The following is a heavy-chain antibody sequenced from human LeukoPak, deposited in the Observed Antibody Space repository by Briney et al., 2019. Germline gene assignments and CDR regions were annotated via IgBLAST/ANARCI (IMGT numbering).Heavy chain of an antibody. CDR2: IIPIFRTP. CDR3: ARVDRYYFYLDV. V-gene: IGHV1-69*05. CDR1: GGTSSTYT. Sequence: ASVKVSCKASGGTSSTYTITWVRQAPGQGLDWMGGIIPIFRTPNYAQKFQGRVTITTDESTSTAYMELSSLKSDDTAIYYCARVDRYYFYLDVWGKGTTVTVSS. J-gene: IGHJ6*03.